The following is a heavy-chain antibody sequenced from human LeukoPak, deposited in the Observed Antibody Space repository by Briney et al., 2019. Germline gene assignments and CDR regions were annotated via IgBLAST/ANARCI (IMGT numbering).Heavy chain of an antibody. CDR3: ARGDAYNDAEYLQH. CDR1: GFTFSSYG. V-gene: IGHV3-33*01. Sequence: HPGGSLRLSCAASGFTFSSYGMHWVRQAPGKGLEWVAVIWYDGSNKYYGDSVKGRFTISRDNSKKTLYLQMNSLRVADKTVYYCARGDAYNDAEYLQHWGQGTLVTVS. D-gene: IGHD5-24*01. CDR2: IWYDGSNK. J-gene: IGHJ1*01.